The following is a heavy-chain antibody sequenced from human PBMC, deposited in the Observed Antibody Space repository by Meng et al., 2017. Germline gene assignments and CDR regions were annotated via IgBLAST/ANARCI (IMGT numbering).Heavy chain of an antibody. Sequence: GESLKISCAASGFTFSSYEMNWVRQAPGKGLEWVSSISSSSSYIYYADSVKGRFTISRDNAKNSLYLQMNSLRAEDTAVYYCARVKQWMGIAAAGTSWFDPWGQGTLVTVSS. V-gene: IGHV3-21*01. CDR3: ARVKQWMGIAAAGTSWFDP. D-gene: IGHD6-13*01. CDR2: ISSSSSYI. J-gene: IGHJ5*02. CDR1: GFTFSSYE.